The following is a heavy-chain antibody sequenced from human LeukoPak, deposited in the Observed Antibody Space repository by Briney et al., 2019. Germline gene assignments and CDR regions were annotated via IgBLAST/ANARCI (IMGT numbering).Heavy chain of an antibody. J-gene: IGHJ4*02. CDR2: IKEDGSEQ. Sequence: GGSLRLSCVASGFSFSRYWMSWVRQAPGKGLELVANIKEDGSEQYYADSLKGRFTISRDNVKNSLYLHINSLRAEDTAVYYCARDSFETDIDYWGQGTLVTASS. CDR1: GFSFSRYW. V-gene: IGHV3-7*01. D-gene: IGHD1-14*01. CDR3: ARDSFETDIDY.